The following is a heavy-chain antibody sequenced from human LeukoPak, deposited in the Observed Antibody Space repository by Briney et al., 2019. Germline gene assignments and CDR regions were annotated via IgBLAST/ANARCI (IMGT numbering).Heavy chain of an antibody. Sequence: PGGSLRLSCAASGFTFSSYSMNWVRQAPGKGLEWVGRIKSKTDGGTTDYAAPVKGRFTISRDDSKNTLYLQMNSLKTEDTAVYYCTTVVYVWGSYRYGYWGQGTLVTVSS. CDR2: IKSKTDGGTT. CDR3: TTVVYVWGSYRYGY. J-gene: IGHJ4*02. D-gene: IGHD3-16*02. V-gene: IGHV3-15*01. CDR1: GFTFSSYS.